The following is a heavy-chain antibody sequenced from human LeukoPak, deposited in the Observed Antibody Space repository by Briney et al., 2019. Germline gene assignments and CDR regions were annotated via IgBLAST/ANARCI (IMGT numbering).Heavy chain of an antibody. CDR1: GFTVSNNY. Sequence: GSLRLSCGVSGFTVSNNYMTWVRQAPGKGLEWVSVIYSGGTINYADSVKGRFTISRDNSKNTLYLQMNSLRAEDTAVYYCAREYSSSSAMDVWGQGTTVTVSS. CDR3: AREYSSSSAMDV. V-gene: IGHV3-66*01. J-gene: IGHJ6*02. D-gene: IGHD6-13*01. CDR2: IYSGGTI.